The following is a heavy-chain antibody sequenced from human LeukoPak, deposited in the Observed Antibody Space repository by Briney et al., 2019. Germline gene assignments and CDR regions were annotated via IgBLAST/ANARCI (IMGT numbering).Heavy chain of an antibody. CDR1: GGFFSGYY. Sequence: SETLSLTCAVYGGFFSGYYWSWIRQPPGKGLEWIGEINHSGSTNYNPSLKSRVTISVDTSKNQFSLKLSSVTAADTAVYYCARGNPLANMDVWGKGTTVTVSS. D-gene: IGHD6-6*01. CDR2: INHSGST. J-gene: IGHJ6*03. V-gene: IGHV4-34*01. CDR3: ARGNPLANMDV.